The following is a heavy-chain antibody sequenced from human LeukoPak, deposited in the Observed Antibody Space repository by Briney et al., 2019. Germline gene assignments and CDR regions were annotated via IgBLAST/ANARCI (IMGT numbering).Heavy chain of an antibody. Sequence: SGTLSLTCAVSGGSISSSNWWSWVRQPPGKGLEWIGEIYHSGITNYNPSLKSRVSISVDKSKNQFSLRLSSVTAADTAAYYCARGPGGYSFWFDPWGQGTLVTVSS. V-gene: IGHV4-4*02. J-gene: IGHJ5*02. CDR2: IYHSGIT. D-gene: IGHD5-18*01. CDR3: ARGPGGYSFWFDP. CDR1: GGSISSSNW.